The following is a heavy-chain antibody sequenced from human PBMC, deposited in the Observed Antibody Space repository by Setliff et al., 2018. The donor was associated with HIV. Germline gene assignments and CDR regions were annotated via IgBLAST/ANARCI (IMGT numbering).Heavy chain of an antibody. CDR1: GGSFSAYY. CDR3: ARDKRYRFPFDS. V-gene: IGHV4-34*01. Sequence: SETLSLTCPVYGGSFSAYYWSWIRQSPEMGLEWIAEISHTGSTKYNPSLGSRVTISLATSKNQFSLSLRSLSAADTAVYYCARDKRYRFPFDSWGQGTLVTSPQ. D-gene: IGHD5-18*01. J-gene: IGHJ4*02. CDR2: ISHTGST.